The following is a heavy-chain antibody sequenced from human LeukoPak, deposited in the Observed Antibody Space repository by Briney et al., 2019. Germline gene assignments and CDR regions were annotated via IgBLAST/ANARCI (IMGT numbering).Heavy chain of an antibody. CDR1: GFSFSSSA. J-gene: IGHJ1*01. V-gene: IGHV3-64D*06. D-gene: IGHD3-10*01. Sequence: PGGFLRLSCLASGFSFSSSAMHWVRQAAGKGLEYVSAISRDGAGTYYADSVKDRVTISRDNSKNTLYLQMSSLTPEDTAVYYCVKGVQGVRGSNSWEYFQHWGQGTLVTVSS. CDR3: VKGVQGVRGSNSWEYFQH. CDR2: ISRDGAGT.